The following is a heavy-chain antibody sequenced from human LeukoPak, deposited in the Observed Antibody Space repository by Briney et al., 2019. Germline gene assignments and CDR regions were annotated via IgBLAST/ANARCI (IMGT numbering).Heavy chain of an antibody. CDR3: ARDGTDYYYDSSGYVRRSGYAFDI. D-gene: IGHD3-22*01. J-gene: IGHJ3*02. Sequence: ASVKVSCKASGYTFTSYGISWVRQAPGQGLEWMGWISAYNGNTSYAQKLQGRVTMTTDTSTSTAYMELRSLRSDDTAVYYCARDGTDYYYDSSGYVRRSGYAFDIWGQGTMVTVSS. CDR2: ISAYNGNT. V-gene: IGHV1-18*01. CDR1: GYTFTSYG.